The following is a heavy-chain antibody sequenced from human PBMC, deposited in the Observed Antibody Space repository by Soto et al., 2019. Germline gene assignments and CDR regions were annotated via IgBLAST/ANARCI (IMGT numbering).Heavy chain of an antibody. D-gene: IGHD3-3*01. CDR2: IIPIFGTA. CDR3: ARVYFGVVRMDV. Sequence: ASVKVSCKASGGTFSSYAISWVRQAPGQGLEWMGGIIPIFGTANYAQKFQGRVTITADKSTSTAYMELSSLRSEDTAVYHCARVYFGVVRMDVWGQGTTVTVSS. V-gene: IGHV1-69*06. CDR1: GGTFSSYA. J-gene: IGHJ6*02.